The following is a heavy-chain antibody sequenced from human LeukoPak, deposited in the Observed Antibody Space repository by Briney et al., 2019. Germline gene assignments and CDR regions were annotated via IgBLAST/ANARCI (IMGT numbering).Heavy chain of an antibody. V-gene: IGHV4-34*01. D-gene: IGHD6-19*01. CDR1: GGSFNGYY. CDR2: INHSGST. CDR3: ASHVAGAGYFDY. J-gene: IGHJ4*02. Sequence: SETLSLTCAVYGGSFNGYYWSWIRQPPGKGLEWIGEINHSGSTNYNPSLKSRVTISVDTSKNQFSLKLSSVTAADTAVYYCASHVAGAGYFDYWGQGTLVTVSS.